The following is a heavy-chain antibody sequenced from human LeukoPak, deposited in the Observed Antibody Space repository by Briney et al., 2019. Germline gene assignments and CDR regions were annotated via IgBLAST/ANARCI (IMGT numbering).Heavy chain of an antibody. CDR2: IYYSGST. V-gene: IGHV4-59*08. D-gene: IGHD1-1*01. Sequence: SETLSLTCTVSGGSISSYYWSWIRQPPGKGLEWIGYIYYSGSTNYNPPLKSRVTISVDTSKNQFSLKLSSVTAADTAVYYCARLLQRNWFDPWGQGTLVTVSS. CDR3: ARLLQRNWFDP. CDR1: GGSISSYY. J-gene: IGHJ5*02.